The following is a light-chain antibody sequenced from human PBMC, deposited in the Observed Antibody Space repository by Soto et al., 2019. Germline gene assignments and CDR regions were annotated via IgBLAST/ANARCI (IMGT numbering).Light chain of an antibody. J-gene: IGKJ1*01. V-gene: IGKV3D-15*01. Sequence: EMVMTQSPATLSVSPGEKAILSCRASQSISSHLAWYQQKPGQAPRLLIYGASARATCIPARFSGSGSGTEFTLTISSLQSEDFAVYYCQQYNYLWTFGQGTRVEIK. CDR1: QSISSH. CDR2: GAS. CDR3: QQYNYLWT.